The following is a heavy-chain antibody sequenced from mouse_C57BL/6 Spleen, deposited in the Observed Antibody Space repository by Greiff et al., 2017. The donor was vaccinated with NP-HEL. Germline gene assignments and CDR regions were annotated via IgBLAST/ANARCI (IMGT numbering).Heavy chain of an antibody. CDR1: GYTFTSYG. Sequence: LVESGAELARPGASVKLSCKASGYTFTSYGISWVKQRTGQGLEWIGEIYPRSGNTYYNEKFKGKATLTADKSSSTAYMELRSLTSEDSAVYFCARSLDGYDEGVAYWGQGTLVTVSA. CDR3: ARSLDGYDEGVAY. D-gene: IGHD2-2*01. CDR2: IYPRSGNT. J-gene: IGHJ3*01. V-gene: IGHV1-81*01.